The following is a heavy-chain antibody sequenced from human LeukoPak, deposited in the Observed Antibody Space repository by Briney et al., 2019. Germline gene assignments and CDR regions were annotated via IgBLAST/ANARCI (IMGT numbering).Heavy chain of an antibody. CDR1: GFTFSSYE. J-gene: IGHJ4*02. Sequence: PGGSLRLSCAASGFTFSSYEMNWVRQAPGKWLEWVSYIDSSGSNIHYADSVKGRFTISRDDAKNSLYLQMNSLRAEDTAVYYCARTKEMASISYFDSWGQGTLVTVSS. CDR2: IDSSGSNI. CDR3: ARTKEMASISYFDS. D-gene: IGHD5-24*01. V-gene: IGHV3-48*03.